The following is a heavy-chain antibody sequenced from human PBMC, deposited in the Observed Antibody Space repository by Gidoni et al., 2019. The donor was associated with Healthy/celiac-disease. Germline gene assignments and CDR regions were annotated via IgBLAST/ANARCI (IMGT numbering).Heavy chain of an antibody. V-gene: IGHV3-21*01. D-gene: IGHD3-22*01. CDR3: ARDRSVNYYDSSGYYFDAFDI. CDR2: ISSRSSYI. J-gene: IGHJ3*02. CDR1: GFTFSSYS. Sequence: EVQLVESGGGLVKPGGSLRLSCAASGFTFSSYSMNCVRQAPGKGLEWVSSISSRSSYIYYADSVKGRFTISRDNAQNSLYLQMNSLRAEDTAMYYCARDRSVNYYDSSGYYFDAFDIWGQGTMVTVSS.